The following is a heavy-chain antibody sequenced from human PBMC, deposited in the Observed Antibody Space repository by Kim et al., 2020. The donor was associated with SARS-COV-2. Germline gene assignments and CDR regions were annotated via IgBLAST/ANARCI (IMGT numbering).Heavy chain of an antibody. J-gene: IGHJ4*02. CDR3: AREGGRGIQLWRYDY. Sequence: GGSLRLSCAASGFTFSSYSMNWVRQAPGKGLEWVSSISSSSSYIYYADSVKGRFTISRDNAKNSLYLQMNSLRAEDTAVYYCAREGGRGIQLWRYDYWGQGTLVTVSS. D-gene: IGHD5-18*01. CDR1: GFTFSSYS. CDR2: ISSSSSYI. V-gene: IGHV3-21*01.